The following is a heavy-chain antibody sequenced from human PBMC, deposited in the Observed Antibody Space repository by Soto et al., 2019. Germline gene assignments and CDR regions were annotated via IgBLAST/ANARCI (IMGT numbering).Heavy chain of an antibody. V-gene: IGHV3-15*01. J-gene: IGHJ4*02. CDR1: GFTFSNAW. D-gene: IGHD3-3*01. CDR3: TTASTYYDFWSGYYSGNYFDY. Sequence: LRLSCAASGFTFSNAWMSWVRQAPGKGLEWVGRIKSKTDGGTTDYAAPVKGRFTISRDDSKNTLYLQMNSLKTEDTAVYYCTTASTYYDFWSGYYSGNYFDYWGQGTLVTVSS. CDR2: IKSKTDGGTT.